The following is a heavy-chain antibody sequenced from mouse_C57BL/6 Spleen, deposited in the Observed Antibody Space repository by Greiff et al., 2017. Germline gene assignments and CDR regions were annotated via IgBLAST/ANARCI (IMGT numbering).Heavy chain of an antibody. CDR1: GFNIKDYY. Sequence: VQLQQSGAELVKPGASVKLSCTASGFNIKDYYMHWVKQRTEQGLEWIGRIDPEDGETKYAPNFQGKATITADTSSNTAYLQLSSLTSDDTAVYYCATGINYYAMDYWGQGASVTVSS. D-gene: IGHD1-3*01. CDR2: IDPEDGET. V-gene: IGHV14-2*01. CDR3: ATGINYYAMDY. J-gene: IGHJ4*01.